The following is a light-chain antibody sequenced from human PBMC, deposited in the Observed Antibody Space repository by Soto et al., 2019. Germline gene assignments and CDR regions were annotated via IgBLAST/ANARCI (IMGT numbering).Light chain of an antibody. CDR3: QQYESTPPT. CDR1: QSVLYSSNNKNY. J-gene: IGKJ2*01. Sequence: DIVMTQSPDSLAVSLGERATINCKSSQSVLYSSNNKNYLAWYQPRPGQPPNLLIYWASTRESGVPGRFSGSGSGTDFTLTITSLQAEDVAVYYCQQYESTPPTFGQGTKLEIK. CDR2: WAS. V-gene: IGKV4-1*01.